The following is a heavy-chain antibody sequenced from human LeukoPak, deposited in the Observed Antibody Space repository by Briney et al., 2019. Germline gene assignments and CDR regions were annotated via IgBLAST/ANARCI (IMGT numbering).Heavy chain of an antibody. D-gene: IGHD6-19*01. J-gene: IGHJ4*02. CDR2: INHSGST. CDR1: GESFSGYY. V-gene: IGHV4-34*01. CDR3: ARGYSSGWYSTRGRFDY. Sequence: PSETLSLTCAVYGESFSGYYWSWIRQPPGKGLEWIGEINHSGSTNYNPSLKSRVTISVDTSKNQFSLKLSSVTAADTAVYYCARGYSSGWYSTRGRFDYWGQGTLVTVSS.